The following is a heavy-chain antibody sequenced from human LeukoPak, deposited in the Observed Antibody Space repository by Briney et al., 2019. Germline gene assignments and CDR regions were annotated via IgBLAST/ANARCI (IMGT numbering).Heavy chain of an antibody. CDR3: ARRTSKSDY. CDR2: ISSDGTNK. Sequence: GGSLRLSCAASRFTFRNYATHWVRQAPGKGLEWLAVISSDGTNKDYADSVKGRFSISRDNAKNSLYLQMNSLRAEDTAVYYCARRTSKSDYWGQGTLVSVSS. CDR1: RFTFRNYA. V-gene: IGHV3-30*04. D-gene: IGHD4-11*01. J-gene: IGHJ4*02.